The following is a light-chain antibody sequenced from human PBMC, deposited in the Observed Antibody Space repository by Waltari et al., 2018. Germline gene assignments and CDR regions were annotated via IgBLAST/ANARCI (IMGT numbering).Light chain of an antibody. CDR2: KAS. CDR3: QHYKLHSET. V-gene: IGKV1-5*03. CDR1: QSISSW. J-gene: IGKJ2*01. Sequence: DIQMSQSPSTLSASVGDRVTITCRASQSISSWLAWYQQKPGKAPKLLIYKASSLQSGVPSRFSGSGSGTEFTLTISILQPDDFATYCCQHYKLHSETFGQGTKLESK.